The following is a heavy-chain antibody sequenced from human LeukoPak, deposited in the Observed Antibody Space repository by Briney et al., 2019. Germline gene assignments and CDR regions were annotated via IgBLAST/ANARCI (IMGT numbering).Heavy chain of an antibody. CDR1: GYNFTSYW. CDR3: ARHKSWPGYYFDY. V-gene: IGHV5-51*01. Sequence: GESLKISCKGSGYNFTSYWIGWVRQMPGKGLEWMGIIYPGDSDPRYSPSFQGQVTISADKSISTAYLQWSSLKASDTAMYYCARHKSWPGYYFDYRGQGTLVTVSS. J-gene: IGHJ4*02. CDR2: IYPGDSDP.